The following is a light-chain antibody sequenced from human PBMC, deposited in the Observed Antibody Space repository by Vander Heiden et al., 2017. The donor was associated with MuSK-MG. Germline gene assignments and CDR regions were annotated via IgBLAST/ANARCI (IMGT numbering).Light chain of an antibody. CDR3: QANNSTIVV. V-gene: IGLV6-57*03. Sequence: NFLLTQPPSVSESPGKTVTISCTRNSGNIGSNYVQWYQQRPGSAPTTVIYEDSQRPSAVPDRFSGSIDSSSNSAALTSAGVKAEDEDYYYCQANNSTIVVFGGGTKLTVL. J-gene: IGLJ2*01. CDR2: EDS. CDR1: SGNIGSNY.